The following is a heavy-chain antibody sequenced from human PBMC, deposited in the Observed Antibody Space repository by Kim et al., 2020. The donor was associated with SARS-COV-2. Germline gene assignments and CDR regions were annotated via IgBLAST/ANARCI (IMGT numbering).Heavy chain of an antibody. D-gene: IGHD5-12*01. J-gene: IGHJ4*02. Sequence: SVKVSCKASGGTFSSYAISWVRQAPGQGLEWMGRIIPILGIANYAQKFQGRVTITADKSTSTAYMELSSLRSEDTAVYYCARDVGRWLQLGPFDYWGQGTLVTVSS. CDR3: ARDVGRWLQLGPFDY. CDR2: IIPILGIA. V-gene: IGHV1-69*04. CDR1: GGTFSSYA.